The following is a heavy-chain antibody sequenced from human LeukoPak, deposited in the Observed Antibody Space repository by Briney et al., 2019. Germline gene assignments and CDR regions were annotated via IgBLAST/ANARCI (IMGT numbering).Heavy chain of an antibody. Sequence: SVKVSCKASGGTFSSYAISWVRQAPGQGLEWMGGIIPIFGTANYAQKFQGRVTITADKSTSTAYMELSRLRSDDTAVYYCAKGGSSTSCCVDYWGQGTLVTVSS. CDR1: GGTFSSYA. V-gene: IGHV1-69*06. D-gene: IGHD2-2*01. J-gene: IGHJ4*02. CDR2: IIPIFGTA. CDR3: AKGGSSTSCCVDY.